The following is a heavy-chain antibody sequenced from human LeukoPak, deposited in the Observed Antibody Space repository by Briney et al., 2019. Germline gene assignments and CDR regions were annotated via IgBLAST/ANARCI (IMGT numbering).Heavy chain of an antibody. D-gene: IGHD1-26*01. J-gene: IGHJ4*02. CDR3: VRDRSGSYPYYFDF. Sequence: GGSLTLSCAPSRFILSDYSINWVRQAPGMGLEWVSSISSRRTYISYADSVKGRFTISRDNPKNSLYLEMNSLRAEDTAVYYCVRDRSGSYPYYFDFWGQGTLVTASS. CDR2: ISSRRTYI. V-gene: IGHV3-21*01. CDR1: RFILSDYS.